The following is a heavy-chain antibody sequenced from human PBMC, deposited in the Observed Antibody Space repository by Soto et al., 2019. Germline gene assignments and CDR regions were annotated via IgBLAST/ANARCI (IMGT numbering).Heavy chain of an antibody. V-gene: IGHV3-30*02. CDR2: IWYDGSNK. CDR3: AKGGPDCASTTCYLLVAFDI. J-gene: IGHJ3*02. D-gene: IGHD2-2*01. Sequence: PGGSRRLSCAASGLTFSSYGMHWVSQAPGKGLEWVAAIWYDGSNKYYADSVKGRFTISRDNSKNTLYLQMNSLRTEDTAVYYCAKGGPDCASTTCYLLVAFDIWGQGTMVTVSS. CDR1: GLTFSSYG.